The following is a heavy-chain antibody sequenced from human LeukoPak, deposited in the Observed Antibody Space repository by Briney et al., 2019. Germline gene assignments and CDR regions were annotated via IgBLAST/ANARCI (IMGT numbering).Heavy chain of an antibody. CDR2: IRYDGSNE. V-gene: IGHV3-30*02. Sequence: GGSLRLSCAASGFTFSSYAMRWVRQAPGKGLEWVAFIRYDGSNEYYADSVKGRFTISKDNSKTTLYLQMNNLRAEDTAVYYCATDFGTKAAARFFFDYWGQGTLVTVSS. CDR1: GFTFSSYA. D-gene: IGHD2-2*01. J-gene: IGHJ4*02. CDR3: ATDFGTKAAARFFFDY.